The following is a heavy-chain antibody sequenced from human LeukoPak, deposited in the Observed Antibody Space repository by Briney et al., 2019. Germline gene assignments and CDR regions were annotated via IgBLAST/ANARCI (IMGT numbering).Heavy chain of an antibody. Sequence: ASVKVSCKSSGYTFTDYYIHWVRQAPGQGLEWMGCINPDSGAANYAQKFQGRVIMTRETSISTAYMELSSLRSDDTAVYYCAKDRGEQRVRTSHYWGQGTLVTVSS. J-gene: IGHJ4*02. CDR2: INPDSGAA. CDR1: GYTFTDYY. V-gene: IGHV1-2*02. D-gene: IGHD6-6*01. CDR3: AKDRGEQRVRTSHY.